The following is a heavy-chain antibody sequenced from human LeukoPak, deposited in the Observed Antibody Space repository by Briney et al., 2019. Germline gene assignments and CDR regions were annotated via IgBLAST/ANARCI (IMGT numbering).Heavy chain of an antibody. CDR1: GFTFSSYA. J-gene: IGHJ6*04. CDR3: ARDRVRGLIVFGGMDV. CDR2: TSYDGGNK. V-gene: IGHV3-30*04. D-gene: IGHD3-10*01. Sequence: PGRSLRLSFAASGFTFSSYAMHWVRQAPGTGLERVALTSYDGGNKYYADSVQGRFTISRDNSKNTLHLQMNSLRPEDTAVYYCARDRVRGLIVFGGMDVWGKGTTVTVSS.